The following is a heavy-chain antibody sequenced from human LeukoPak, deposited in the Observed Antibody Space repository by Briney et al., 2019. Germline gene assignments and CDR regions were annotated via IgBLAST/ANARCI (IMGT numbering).Heavy chain of an antibody. CDR1: GYSFTSFW. CDR2: IYPSDSHT. Sequence: GESLKISCKGSGYSFTSFWIGWVRHMPGKGLQWMGIIYPSDSHTRYSPSFQGQVTISADKSISTAYLQWSSLKASDTAMYYCATQLLTDYFDYWGQGTLVTVSS. J-gene: IGHJ4*02. CDR3: ATQLLTDYFDY. D-gene: IGHD7-27*01. V-gene: IGHV5-51*01.